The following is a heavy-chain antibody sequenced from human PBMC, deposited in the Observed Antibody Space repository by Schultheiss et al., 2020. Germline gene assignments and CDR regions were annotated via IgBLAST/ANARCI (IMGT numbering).Heavy chain of an antibody. J-gene: IGHJ4*02. V-gene: IGHV4-30-2*01. D-gene: IGHD6-19*01. Sequence: SQTLSLTCAVSGGSISSGGYSWSWIRQPPGKGLEWIGYIYHSGSTYYNPSLRGRVSMSVDTSKHQFSLKLSSVTAADTAVYYCARDPRAGHFDYWGQGTLVTVSS. CDR3: ARDPRAGHFDY. CDR1: GGSISSGGYS. CDR2: IYHSGST.